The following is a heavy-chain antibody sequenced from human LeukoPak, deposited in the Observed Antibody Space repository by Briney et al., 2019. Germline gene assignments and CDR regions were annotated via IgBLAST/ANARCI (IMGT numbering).Heavy chain of an antibody. Sequence: GGSLRLSCAASGFILSSYAMSWVRQAPGKGLEWVSGISGSGRSTYYADSVKGRFTISKDNSKNTVYLQMNSLRAEDTALYYCAKDPLPWGQGTLVTVSS. J-gene: IGHJ5*02. CDR1: GFILSSYA. CDR2: ISGSGRST. CDR3: AKDPLP. V-gene: IGHV3-23*01.